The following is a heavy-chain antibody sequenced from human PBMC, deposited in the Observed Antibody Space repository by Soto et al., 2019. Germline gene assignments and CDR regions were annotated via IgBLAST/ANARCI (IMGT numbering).Heavy chain of an antibody. D-gene: IGHD3-22*01. CDR2: ISYDGSNK. CDR1: GFTFSSYA. Sequence: GGSLRLSCAASGFTFSSYAMHWVRQAPGKGLEWVAVISYDGSNKYYADSVKGRFTISRDNSKNTLYLQMNSLRAEDTAVYYCASSIMTYYYDSSGYLRYWGQGTLVTVSS. J-gene: IGHJ4*02. CDR3: ASSIMTYYYDSSGYLRY. V-gene: IGHV3-30-3*01.